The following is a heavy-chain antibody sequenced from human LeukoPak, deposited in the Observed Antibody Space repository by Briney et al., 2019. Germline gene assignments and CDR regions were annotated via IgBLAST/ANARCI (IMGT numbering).Heavy chain of an antibody. CDR2: ISYDGSNK. J-gene: IGHJ4*02. CDR1: GFTFSSYA. Sequence: PGGSLRLSCAASGFTFSSYAMHWVRQAPGKGLEGVAVISYDGSNKYYADSVKGRFTISRDNSKNTLYLQMNSLRAEDTAVYYCARDHGQNYYYDSSGYPTYWGQGTLVTVSS. D-gene: IGHD3-22*01. CDR3: ARDHGQNYYYDSSGYPTY. V-gene: IGHV3-30-3*01.